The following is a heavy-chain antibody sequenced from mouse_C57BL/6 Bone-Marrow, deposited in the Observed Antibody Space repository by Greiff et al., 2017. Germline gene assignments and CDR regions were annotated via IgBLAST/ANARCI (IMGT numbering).Heavy chain of an antibody. CDR2: INPGSGGT. D-gene: IGHD1-1*01. CDR1: GYAFTNYL. V-gene: IGHV1-54*01. CDR3: ARPPYYGSSYDYAMDY. Sequence: VQLQQSGAELVRPGTSVKVSCKASGYAFTNYLIEWVKQRPGQGLEWIGVINPGSGGTNYNEKFKGKATLTADKSSSTAYMQLSSLTSEDSAVYVCARPPYYGSSYDYAMDYWGQGTSVTVSS. J-gene: IGHJ4*01.